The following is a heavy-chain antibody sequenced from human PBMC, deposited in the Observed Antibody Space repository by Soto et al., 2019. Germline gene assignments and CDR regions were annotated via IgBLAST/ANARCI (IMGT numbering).Heavy chain of an antibody. Sequence: DAQLLESGGGLVQPGGSLTLSCAASRFTFSDFAMSWVRQAPGKGLEWVSSIGGGGTDTYYADSVKGRFTISRDNSKNTLYLQMYSLRDEDTAVYYCAKDAVPYNGKWDWFDSWGQGTLVIVSS. D-gene: IGHD1-20*01. CDR2: IGGGGTDT. J-gene: IGHJ5*01. CDR1: RFTFSDFA. CDR3: AKDAVPYNGKWDWFDS. V-gene: IGHV3-23*01.